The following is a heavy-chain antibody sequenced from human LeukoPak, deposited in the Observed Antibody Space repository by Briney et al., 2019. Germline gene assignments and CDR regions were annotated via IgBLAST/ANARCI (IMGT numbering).Heavy chain of an antibody. Sequence: GGSLRLSCAASGFTFNDYYMSWIRQAPGKGLEWVSYISSSGSTIYYADSVKGRFTISRDNAKNSLYLQMNSLRAEDTAVYYCARGFYYDSSGVDAFDIWGQGTMVTVSS. D-gene: IGHD3-22*01. V-gene: IGHV3-11*04. CDR1: GFTFNDYY. CDR2: ISSSGSTI. J-gene: IGHJ3*02. CDR3: ARGFYYDSSGVDAFDI.